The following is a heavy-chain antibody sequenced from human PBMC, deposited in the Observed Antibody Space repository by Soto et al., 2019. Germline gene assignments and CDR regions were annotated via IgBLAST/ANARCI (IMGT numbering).Heavy chain of an antibody. D-gene: IGHD2-15*01. CDR3: AKAQQKGYCSGGGCYSY. J-gene: IGHJ4*02. Sequence: EVQLLESGRGLVQPWGSLRLSCAASGFTFSSYAMSWVRQAPGKGLEWVSAISGGGANKYYADSVKGRFTISRDYSENTLYLQMSSLRAEDTAVYYCAKAQQKGYCSGGGCYSYWGQGTLGTVSS. CDR2: ISGGGANK. V-gene: IGHV3-23*01. CDR1: GFTFSSYA.